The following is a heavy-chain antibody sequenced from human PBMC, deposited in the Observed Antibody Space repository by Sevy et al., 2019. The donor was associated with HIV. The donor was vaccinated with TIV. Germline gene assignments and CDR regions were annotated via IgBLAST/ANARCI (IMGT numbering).Heavy chain of an antibody. CDR2: LNPKRGGA. V-gene: IGHV1-2*02. J-gene: IGHJ6*02. Sequence: ASVQVSCKATEYTFIDYYIHWVRQAPGQGLEWMGWLNPKRGGANYAQSFQGRVTMTRDTSLNTIYMQLTSLRGDDTAVYYCAREEIGYGMDVWGQGTAVTVSS. CDR3: AREEIGYGMDV. CDR1: EYTFIDYY.